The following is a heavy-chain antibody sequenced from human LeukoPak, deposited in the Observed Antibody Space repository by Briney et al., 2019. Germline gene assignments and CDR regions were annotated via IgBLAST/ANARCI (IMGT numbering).Heavy chain of an antibody. J-gene: IGHJ6*03. D-gene: IGHD3-3*01. CDR2: INHSGST. CDR1: GGSFSGYY. V-gene: IGHV4-34*01. Sequence: PSETLSLTCAVYGGSFSGYYWSWIRQPPGKGLEWIGEINHSGSTNYNPSLKSRVTISVDTSKNQFSLKLSSVTAADTAVYYCARVDFWSGYPPAVYYMDVWGKGTTVTVSS. CDR3: ARVDFWSGYPPAVYYMDV.